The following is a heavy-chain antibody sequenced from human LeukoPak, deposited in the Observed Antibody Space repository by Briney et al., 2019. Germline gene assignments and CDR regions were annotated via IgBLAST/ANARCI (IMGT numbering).Heavy chain of an antibody. D-gene: IGHD3-3*01. V-gene: IGHV4-59*01. Sequence: SETLSLTCTVSGGSISDYYWGWIRQPPGKGLEWIGDMHYTGITKYNPSLKSQVTISVDTSKSQFPLKLSSVTAVDTAMYYCAREVNDFWSGYYSLNYFDNWGQGTLVTVSS. CDR3: AREVNDFWSGYYSLNYFDN. J-gene: IGHJ4*02. CDR2: MHYTGIT. CDR1: GGSISDYY.